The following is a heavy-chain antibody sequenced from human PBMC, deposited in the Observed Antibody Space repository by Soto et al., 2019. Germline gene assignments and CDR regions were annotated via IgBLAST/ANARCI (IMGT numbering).Heavy chain of an antibody. CDR2: IKSDGTIT. CDR3: TATVATRPN. V-gene: IGHV3-74*01. D-gene: IGHD2-21*01. CDR1: GFTFSTNW. Sequence: EVQLVQSGGGLVQRGESLRLSCAASGFTFSTNWMHWVRQAPGKGPVWVSRIKSDGTITNYADAVKGRFTISRDNAKNTLYLQMNSLRTEDTAVYYCTATVATRPNWGQGTLVTVSS. J-gene: IGHJ4*02.